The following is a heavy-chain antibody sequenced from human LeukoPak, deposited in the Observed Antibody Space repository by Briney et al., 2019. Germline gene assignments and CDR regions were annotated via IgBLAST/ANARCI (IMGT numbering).Heavy chain of an antibody. CDR2: ISAYNGNT. CDR3: ARELPGIAVAGNFDY. J-gene: IGHJ4*02. Sequence: EASVKVSCKASNYTFTSYGISWVRQAPGQGLEWMGWISAYNGNTNYAQKLQGRVTMTTDTSTSTAYMELRSLRSDDTAVYYCARELPGIAVAGNFDYWGQGTLVTVSS. D-gene: IGHD6-19*01. V-gene: IGHV1-18*01. CDR1: NYTFTSYG.